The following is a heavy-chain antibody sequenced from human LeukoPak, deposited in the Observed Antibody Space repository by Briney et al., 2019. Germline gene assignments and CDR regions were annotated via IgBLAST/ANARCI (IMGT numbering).Heavy chain of an antibody. D-gene: IGHD3-10*01. CDR2: INHSGST. CDR1: GGSFSGYY. CDR3: ARGGYYYGSGSYYKGRMYYYYMDV. Sequence: SETLSLTCAVYGGSFSGYYWSWIRQPPGKGLEWIGEINHSGSTNYNPSLKSRVTISVDTSKNQFSLKLSSVTAADTAVYYCARGGYYYGSGSYYKGRMYYYYMDVWGKGTMVTVSS. J-gene: IGHJ6*03. V-gene: IGHV4-34*01.